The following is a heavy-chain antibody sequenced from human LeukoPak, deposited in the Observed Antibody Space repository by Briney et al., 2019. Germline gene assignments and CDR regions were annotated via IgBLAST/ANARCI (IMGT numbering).Heavy chain of an antibody. D-gene: IGHD3-22*01. CDR3: AKTKSTYYYDSSGYYPFDY. J-gene: IGHJ4*02. CDR1: GFTFNNYA. Sequence: GGSLRLSCAASGFTFNNYAMNWVRQAPGKGLEWVSAISGSGGSTYYADSVKGRFTISRDNSKNTLYLQMNSLRAEDTAVYYCAKTKSTYYYDSSGYYPFDYWGQGTLVTVSS. CDR2: ISGSGGST. V-gene: IGHV3-23*01.